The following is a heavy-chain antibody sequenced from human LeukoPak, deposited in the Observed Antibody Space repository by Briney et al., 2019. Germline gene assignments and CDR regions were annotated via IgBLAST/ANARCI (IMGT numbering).Heavy chain of an antibody. CDR1: GGSISSYY. D-gene: IGHD3-3*01. Sequence: SETLSLTCTVSGGSISSYYWSWIRQPPGKGREWIGYIYYSGSTNYNPSLKGQVTISVDTPKNQFSLKLSSVTAADTAVYYCARGIFGVVTGYYYYYGMDVWGQGTTVTVSS. J-gene: IGHJ6*02. V-gene: IGHV4-59*01. CDR2: IYYSGST. CDR3: ARGIFGVVTGYYYYYGMDV.